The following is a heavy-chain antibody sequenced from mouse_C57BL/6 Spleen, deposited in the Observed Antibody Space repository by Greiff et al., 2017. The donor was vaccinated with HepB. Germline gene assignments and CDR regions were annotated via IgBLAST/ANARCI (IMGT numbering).Heavy chain of an antibody. CDR2: IHPSDSDT. V-gene: IGHV1-74*01. J-gene: IGHJ3*01. CDR3: AAAQVPRAY. D-gene: IGHD3-2*02. Sequence: QVQLKQPGAELVKPGASVKVSCKASGYTFTSYWMHWVKQRPGQGLEWIGRIHPSDSDTNYNQKFKGKATLTVDKSSSTAYMQLSSLTSEDAAVYYCAAAQVPRAYWGQGTLVTVSA. CDR1: GYTFTSYW.